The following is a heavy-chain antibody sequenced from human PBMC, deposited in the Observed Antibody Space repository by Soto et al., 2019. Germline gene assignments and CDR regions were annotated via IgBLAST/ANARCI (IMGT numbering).Heavy chain of an antibody. CDR2: IYYSGST. CDR1: GGSISSGGYY. CDR3: ARDSAPMDPGRGHALDI. J-gene: IGHJ3*02. D-gene: IGHD1-26*01. Sequence: SETLSLTCTVSGGSISSGGYYWSWIRQHPGKGLEWIGYIYYSGSTYYNPSLKSRVTISVDTSKNQFSLKLSSVTAADTAVYYCARDSAPMDPGRGHALDIWGQGTMVTVSS. V-gene: IGHV4-31*03.